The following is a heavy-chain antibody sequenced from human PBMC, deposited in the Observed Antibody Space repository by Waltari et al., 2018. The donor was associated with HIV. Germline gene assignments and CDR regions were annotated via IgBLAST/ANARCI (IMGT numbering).Heavy chain of an antibody. Sequence: QVQLQQWGAGLLKPSETLSLTCAVYGRSFTDSSWSWNRQPQGQGLGWIGEINNRGSTNYNPSLKSRVTILVDTTKNQFSLNLTSVTAADTAVYYCARGNAYCSGVNCYSGSFDYWGQGNLVTVSS. D-gene: IGHD2-15*01. V-gene: IGHV4-34*02. CDR3: ARGNAYCSGVNCYSGSFDY. J-gene: IGHJ4*02. CDR2: INNRGST. CDR1: GRSFTDSS.